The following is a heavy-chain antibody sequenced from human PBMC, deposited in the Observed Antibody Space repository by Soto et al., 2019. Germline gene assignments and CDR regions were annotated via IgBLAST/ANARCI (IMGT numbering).Heavy chain of an antibody. CDR3: ARLGVVAATGY. Sequence: SETLSLTCAVYGGSFSGYYWSWIRQPPGKGLEWIGEINHSGSTNYNPSLKSRVTISVDTSKNQFSLKLSSVTAADTAVYYCARLGVVAATGYWGQGTLVTVSS. V-gene: IGHV4-34*01. CDR2: INHSGST. J-gene: IGHJ4*02. CDR1: GGSFSGYY. D-gene: IGHD2-15*01.